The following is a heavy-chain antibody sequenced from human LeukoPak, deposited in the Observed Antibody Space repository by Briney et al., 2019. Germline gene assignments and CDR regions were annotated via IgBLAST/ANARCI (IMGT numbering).Heavy chain of an antibody. J-gene: IGHJ2*01. V-gene: IGHV4-59*01. CDR3: ATYRTSFIYWYFDL. CDR1: GASIRSSY. Sequence: SETLSLTCTVSGASIRSSYWSWIRQPPGKGLEWIGYISYTGSTNYNPSLKSRVSLSVDTSKNQFSLELSSVTAAGTAVYYCATYRTSFIYWYFDLWGRGTLVTVSS. D-gene: IGHD2-2*01. CDR2: ISYTGST.